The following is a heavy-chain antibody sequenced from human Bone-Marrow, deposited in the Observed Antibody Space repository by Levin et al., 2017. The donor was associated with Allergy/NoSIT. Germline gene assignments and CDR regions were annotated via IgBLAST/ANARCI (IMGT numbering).Heavy chain of an antibody. D-gene: IGHD4-17*01. J-gene: IGHJ4*02. CDR1: GFTVGNNY. V-gene: IGHV3-66*04. CDR3: AKHTATTNTPFDY. Sequence: LSLTCAVSGFTVGNNYMSWVRQAPGKGLEWVSLIYSGGSTHHADSVRGRFTISRDSSKNTLYLQMNNLRVEDTAVYYCAKHTATTNTPFDYWGRGTLVAVSS. CDR2: IYSGGST.